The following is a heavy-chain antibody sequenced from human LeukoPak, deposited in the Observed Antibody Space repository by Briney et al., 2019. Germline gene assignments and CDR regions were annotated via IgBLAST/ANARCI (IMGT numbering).Heavy chain of an antibody. Sequence: PGGSLRLSCAASGFTFSDYYMSWIRQAPGKGLEWVSYISSSGSTIYYADSVKGRFTISRDNAKNSLYLQMNSLRAEDTAVYYCASEDYSGDYEYYFDYWGQGTLVTVSS. J-gene: IGHJ4*02. CDR3: ASEDYSGDYEYYFDY. CDR1: GFTFSDYY. V-gene: IGHV3-11*04. D-gene: IGHD4-17*01. CDR2: ISSSGSTI.